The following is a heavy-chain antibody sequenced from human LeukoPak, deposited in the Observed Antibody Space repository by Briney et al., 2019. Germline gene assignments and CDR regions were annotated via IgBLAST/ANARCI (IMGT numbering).Heavy chain of an antibody. Sequence: GGSLRLSCVASGFSSTSEWMTWVRQAPGRGLEWVANIKYDGSGISYVDYVKGRFTHPRDNAKNSVYLQMNRLRAEDTAVYYCASSSWYFSLWGRGTMVTVSS. CDR1: GFSSTSEW. V-gene: IGHV3-7*01. J-gene: IGHJ2*01. D-gene: IGHD3-10*01. CDR2: IKYDGSGI. CDR3: ASSSWYFSL.